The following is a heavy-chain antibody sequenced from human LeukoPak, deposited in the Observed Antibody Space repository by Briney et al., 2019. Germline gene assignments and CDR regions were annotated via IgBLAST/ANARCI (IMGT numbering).Heavy chain of an antibody. CDR3: AKVIDLVWFLFPYTMDV. D-gene: IGHD3-3*01. Sequence: GSLRLSCAASGFIFSTYAMSWVRQSPGKGLEWVSTIRGRGGSTYYAESVKGRFTISRDNSKNPLYLQMNSLRAEDTAVYYCAKVIDLVWFLFPYTMDVWGQGTTVTVSS. J-gene: IGHJ6*02. CDR2: IRGRGGST. V-gene: IGHV3-23*01. CDR1: GFIFSTYA.